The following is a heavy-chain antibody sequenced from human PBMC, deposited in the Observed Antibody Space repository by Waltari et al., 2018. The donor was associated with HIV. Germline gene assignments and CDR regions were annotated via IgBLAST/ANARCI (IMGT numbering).Heavy chain of an antibody. V-gene: IGHV3-21*06. CDR1: GFTFNTDS. Sequence: EVQLVESGGGLVKPGGSLRLSCAASGFTFNTDSMYWVRQSPGKGLEWVSSISSSSAYIYYADSVKGRFIISRDNAKNSLYLQMNSLRAEDAAVYYCAGDRRGFGYGDFWGQGTLVTVSP. CDR2: ISSSSAYI. CDR3: AGDRRGFGYGDF. D-gene: IGHD5-18*01. J-gene: IGHJ4*02.